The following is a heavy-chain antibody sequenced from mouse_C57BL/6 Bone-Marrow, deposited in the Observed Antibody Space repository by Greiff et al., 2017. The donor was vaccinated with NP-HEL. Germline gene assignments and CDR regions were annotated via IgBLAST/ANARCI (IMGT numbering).Heavy chain of an antibody. CDR1: GYTFTDYY. J-gene: IGHJ1*03. Sequence: EVQLQQSGPELVKPGASVKISCKASGYTFTDYYMNWVKQSHGKSLEWIGDINPNNGGTSYIQKFKGKATLTVDKSSSTAYMELRSLTSEDSAVYYCARTVAPGGDVWGTGTTVTVSS. V-gene: IGHV1-26*01. D-gene: IGHD1-1*01. CDR2: INPNNGGT. CDR3: ARTVAPGGDV.